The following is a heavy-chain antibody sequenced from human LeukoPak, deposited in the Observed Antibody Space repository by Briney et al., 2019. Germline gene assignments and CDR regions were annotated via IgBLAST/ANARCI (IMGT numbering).Heavy chain of an antibody. CDR3: AKVGDYVWGSYRWYYFDY. V-gene: IGHV3-23*01. J-gene: IGHJ4*02. CDR1: GFTFSSYG. D-gene: IGHD3-16*02. Sequence: GGSLRLSCAASGFTFSSYGMSWVRQAPGKGLEWVSAISGSGGSTYYADSVKGRFTISRDNSKNTLYLQMNSLRAEDTAVYYCAKVGDYVWGSYRWYYFDYWGQGALVTVSS. CDR2: ISGSGGST.